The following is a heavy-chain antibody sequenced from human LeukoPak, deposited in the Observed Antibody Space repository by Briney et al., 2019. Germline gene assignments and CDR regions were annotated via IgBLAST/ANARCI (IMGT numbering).Heavy chain of an antibody. J-gene: IGHJ3*02. CDR2: ISWNSGSI. D-gene: IGHD3-22*01. CDR1: GFTFDDYA. CDR3: ARGHYYDSSCYPRAFDI. V-gene: IGHV3-9*01. Sequence: GRSLRLSCAASGFTFDDYAMHWVRQAPGKGLEWVSGISWNSGSIGYADSVKGRFTISRDNAKTSLYLEMNSLRTEDTALYYCARGHYYDSSCYPRAFDIWGQGTMVTVSS.